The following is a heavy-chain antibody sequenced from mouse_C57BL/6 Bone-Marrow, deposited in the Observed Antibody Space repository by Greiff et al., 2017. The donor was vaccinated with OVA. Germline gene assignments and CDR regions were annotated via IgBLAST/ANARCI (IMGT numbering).Heavy chain of an antibody. Sequence: QVQLKQPGAELVKPGASVKLSCKASGYTFTSYWMHWVKQRPGQGLEWIGMIHPNSGSTNYNETFKSKATLTVDKSSSTAYMQLSSLTSEDSAVYYCARDGYYPCAYWGQGTLVTVSA. D-gene: IGHD2-3*01. CDR3: ARDGYYPCAY. CDR1: GYTFTSYW. V-gene: IGHV1-64*01. J-gene: IGHJ3*01. CDR2: IHPNSGST.